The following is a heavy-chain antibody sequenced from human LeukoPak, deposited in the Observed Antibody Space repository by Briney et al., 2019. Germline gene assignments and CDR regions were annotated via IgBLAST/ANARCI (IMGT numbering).Heavy chain of an antibody. V-gene: IGHV4-4*07. Sequence: SETLSLTCTVSGGFISSYYWSWIRQPAGKGLEWIGRIYTSGSTNSNPSLKSRVTMSVDTSKNQFSLKLNPVTAADTAVYYCARGIRLGYGSGRDWFDPWGQGTLVTVSS. J-gene: IGHJ5*02. CDR2: IYTSGST. CDR3: ARGIRLGYGSGRDWFDP. D-gene: IGHD3-10*01. CDR1: GGFISSYY.